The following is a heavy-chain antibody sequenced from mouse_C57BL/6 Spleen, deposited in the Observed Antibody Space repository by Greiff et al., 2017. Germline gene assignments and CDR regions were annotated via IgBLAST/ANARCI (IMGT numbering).Heavy chain of an antibody. CDR1: GFTFSDYY. Sequence: EVKVVESGGGLVQPGGSLKLSCAASGFTFSDYYMYWVRQTPEKRLEWVAYLSNGGGSTYYPDTVKGRFTISRDNAKNTLYLQMSRLKSEDTAMYYCARIYYGNFYAMDYWGQGTSVTVSS. CDR3: ARIYYGNFYAMDY. V-gene: IGHV5-12*01. CDR2: LSNGGGST. D-gene: IGHD2-1*01. J-gene: IGHJ4*01.